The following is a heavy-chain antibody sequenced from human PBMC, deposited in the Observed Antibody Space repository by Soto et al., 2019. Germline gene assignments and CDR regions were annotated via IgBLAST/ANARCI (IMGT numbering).Heavy chain of an antibody. J-gene: IGHJ5*02. CDR2: ISYDGSNK. V-gene: IGHV3-30*04. D-gene: IGHD1-26*01. Sequence: PGGSLRLSCAASGFTFSSYAMHWVRQAPGKGLEWVAVISYDGSNKYYADSVKGRFTISRDNSKNTLYLQMNSLRAEDTAVYYCAKGDSESHNWFDPWGQGTLVTVSS. CDR1: GFTFSSYA. CDR3: AKGDSESHNWFDP.